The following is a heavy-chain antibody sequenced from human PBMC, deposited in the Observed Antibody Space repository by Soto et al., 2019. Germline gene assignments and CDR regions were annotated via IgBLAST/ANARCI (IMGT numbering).Heavy chain of an antibody. D-gene: IGHD3-16*02. J-gene: IGHJ4*02. CDR3: ARDRVASTYYVYVWGSYRPNFDY. CDR1: GYTFTSYG. CDR2: ISAYNGNT. Sequence: ASVKVSCKASGYTFTSYGINWVRQAPGQGLEWMGWISAYNGNTNYAQKLQGRVTMTTDTSTSTAYMELRSLRSDDTAVYYCARDRVASTYYVYVWGSYRPNFDYWGQGTLVTVSS. V-gene: IGHV1-18*01.